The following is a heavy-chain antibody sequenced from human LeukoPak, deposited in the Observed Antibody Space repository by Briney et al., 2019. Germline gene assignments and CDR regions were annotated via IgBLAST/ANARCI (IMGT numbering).Heavy chain of an antibody. CDR3: AKDISGWYGSFAFDI. V-gene: IGHV3-11*01. J-gene: IGHJ3*02. CDR1: GFTFSDYY. Sequence: PGGSLRLSCAASGFTFSDYYMSWIRQAPGEGLEWVSYISSSGSTIYYADSVKGRFTISRDNSKNTLYLQMNSLRAEDTAVYYCAKDISGWYGSFAFDIWGQGTMVTVSS. D-gene: IGHD6-19*01. CDR2: ISSSGSTI.